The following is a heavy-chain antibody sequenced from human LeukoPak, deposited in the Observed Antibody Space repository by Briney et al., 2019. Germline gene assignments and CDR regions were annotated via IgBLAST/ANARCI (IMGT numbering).Heavy chain of an antibody. D-gene: IGHD2-21*01. V-gene: IGHV3-74*01. Sequence: AASPLPPSATAGVTFSSNWKHWVRQPPGTGQVRVSRIDSDGGGTIYADSVKGRFTISRDNAKKTLYLQMDSLRAEGAAAYYCSRGGVFHGFDIWGQGTMVTVSS. CDR3: SRGGVFHGFDI. CDR2: IDSDGGGT. J-gene: IGHJ3*02. CDR1: GVTFSSNW.